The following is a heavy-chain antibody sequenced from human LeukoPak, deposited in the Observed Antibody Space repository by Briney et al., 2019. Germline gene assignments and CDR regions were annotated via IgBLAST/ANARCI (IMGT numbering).Heavy chain of an antibody. J-gene: IGHJ4*02. V-gene: IGHV5-51*01. D-gene: IGHD3-9*01. CDR3: ARLLPSANYDILTGYPPCYFDY. Sequence: KYGESLKISCKGSGYSFTSYWIGWVRQMPGKGLEWMGIIYPGDSDTRYSPSFQGQVTISADKSISTAYLQWSSLKASDTAMYYCARLLPSANYDILTGYPPCYFDYWGQGTLVTVSS. CDR1: GYSFTSYW. CDR2: IYPGDSDT.